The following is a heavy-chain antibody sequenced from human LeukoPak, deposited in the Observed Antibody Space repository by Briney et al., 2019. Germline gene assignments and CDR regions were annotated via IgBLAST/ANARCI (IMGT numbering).Heavy chain of an antibody. CDR3: ARDTSYCTSTSCHFNWFDP. CDR2: IYTSGST. CDR1: GGSISSGSHY. V-gene: IGHV4-61*02. Sequence: SETLSLTCTVSGGSISSGSHYWSWIRQPAGKGLEWIGRIYTSGSTNYNPSLKSRVTISVDTSKNQFSLKLISVTAADTAVYYCARDTSYCTSTSCHFNWFDPWGQGTLVTVSS. J-gene: IGHJ5*02. D-gene: IGHD2-2*01.